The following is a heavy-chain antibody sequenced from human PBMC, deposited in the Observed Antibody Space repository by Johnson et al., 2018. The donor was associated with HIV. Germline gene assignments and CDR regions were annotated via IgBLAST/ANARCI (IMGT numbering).Heavy chain of an antibody. CDR2: ISYDGSNK. V-gene: IGHV3-30*03. J-gene: IGHJ3*02. CDR3: ARAPWDYGGGAFDI. CDR1: GFTFSSYG. Sequence: QVQLVESGGGVVQPGRSLRLSCAASGFTFSSYGMHWVRQAPGKGLEWVAVISYDGSNKYYADSVKGRFTISRDNSKNTLYLQMNSLRAEDTAVYYCARAPWDYGGGAFDIWGQGTMVTVSS. D-gene: IGHD4-23*01.